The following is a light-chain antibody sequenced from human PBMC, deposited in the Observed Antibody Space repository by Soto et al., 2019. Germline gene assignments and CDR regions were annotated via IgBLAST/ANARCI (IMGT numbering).Light chain of an antibody. CDR3: AAWDDSLNVV. CDR2: SNN. V-gene: IGLV1-44*01. J-gene: IGLJ2*01. CDR1: SSNIGSNA. Sequence: HSVLTQPPSASGTPGQRVTISCSGSSSNIGSNAVNWYQQLPGTAPKLLIYSNNQRHSGVPDRFSGSKSGTSASLAISGLQSEDEADYYCAAWDDSLNVVFGGGTKLTVL.